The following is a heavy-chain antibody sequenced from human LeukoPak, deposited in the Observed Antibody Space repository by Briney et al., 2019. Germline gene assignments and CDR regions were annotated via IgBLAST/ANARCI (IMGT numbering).Heavy chain of an antibody. J-gene: IGHJ6*04. Sequence: SETLSLTCAVYGGSFSGYYWSWIRQPPGKGLKWIGEINHSGSTNYNPSLKSRVTISVDTSKNQFSLKLSSVTAADTAVYYCARARVLRFLEWYSLHPLMDVWGKGTTVTISS. D-gene: IGHD3-3*01. V-gene: IGHV4-34*01. CDR2: INHSGST. CDR3: ARARVLRFLEWYSLHPLMDV. CDR1: GGSFSGYY.